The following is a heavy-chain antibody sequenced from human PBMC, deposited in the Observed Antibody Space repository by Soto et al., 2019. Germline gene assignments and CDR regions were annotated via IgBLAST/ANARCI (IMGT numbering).Heavy chain of an antibody. J-gene: IGHJ4*02. Sequence: GGSLRLSCAASGFTFTTYGMHWVRQAPGKGLEWVAVISYDGTNKFYEDSVDGRFTISGDNSKNTLFLQMNSLRPEDTAVYYCARGTPYTTGWYYFDFWGQGTLVTVSS. V-gene: IGHV3-30*03. CDR3: ARGTPYTTGWYYFDF. CDR1: GFTFTTYG. D-gene: IGHD6-19*01. CDR2: ISYDGTNK.